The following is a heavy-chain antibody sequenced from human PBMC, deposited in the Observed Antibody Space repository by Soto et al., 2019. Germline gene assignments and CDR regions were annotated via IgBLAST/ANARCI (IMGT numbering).Heavy chain of an antibody. CDR1: GESISSGGYY. CDR3: ARASSSSSAADY. D-gene: IGHD6-6*01. CDR2: IYDSESA. V-gene: IGHV4-31*03. Sequence: QVQLQESGPGLVKPSQTLSLTCSVSGESISSGGYYWSWIRHDPGKGLEWIGHIYDSESAYYNPSLKSRVTISMDTSKNHFAMRLRSVTAADTAVYYCARASSSSSAADYWGQGTLATVSS. J-gene: IGHJ4*02.